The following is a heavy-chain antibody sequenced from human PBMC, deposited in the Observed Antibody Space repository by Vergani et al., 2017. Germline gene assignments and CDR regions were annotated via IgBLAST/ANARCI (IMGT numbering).Heavy chain of an antibody. Sequence: QVQLQQWGAGLLKPSETLSLTCAVYGGSFSGYYWSWIRQPPGKGLEWIGEINHSGSTNYNPSLKSRVTISVDTSKNQFSLKLSSVTAADTAVYYCASQQDYGDYGGLSWGQGTLVTVSS. CDR3: ASQQDYGDYGGLS. CDR2: INHSGST. CDR1: GGSFSGYY. V-gene: IGHV4-34*01. J-gene: IGHJ4*02. D-gene: IGHD4-17*01.